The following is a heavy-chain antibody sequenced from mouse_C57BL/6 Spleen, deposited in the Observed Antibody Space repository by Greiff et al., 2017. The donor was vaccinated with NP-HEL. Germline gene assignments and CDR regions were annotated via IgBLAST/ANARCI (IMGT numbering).Heavy chain of an antibody. CDR2: IYPGDGDT. Sequence: VQLQQSGPELVKPGASVKISCKASGYAFTSSWMNWVKQRPGQGLEWIGRIYPGDGDTNYNGKFKGKATLTADKSSSTAYMQLSSLTSEDSAVYCCAERRVYAMDYWGQGTSVTVSS. J-gene: IGHJ4*01. CDR1: GYAFTSSW. CDR3: AERRVYAMDY. V-gene: IGHV1-82*01.